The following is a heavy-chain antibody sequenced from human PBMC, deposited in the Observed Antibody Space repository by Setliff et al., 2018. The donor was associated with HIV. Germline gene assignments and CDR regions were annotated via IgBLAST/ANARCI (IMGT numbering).Heavy chain of an antibody. Sequence: SVKVSCKPSGGSFNSAAINWVRQAPGQGLEWMGGNILKLSTSNSAEKFRGRVTFTADRSTNTAFMELSGLRSDDTAMYFCAKMQRNNHYGGADVSWGQGTLVTVSS. CDR3: AKMQRNNHYGGADVS. CDR2: NILKLSTS. J-gene: IGHJ5*02. V-gene: IGHV1-69*10. D-gene: IGHD3-10*01. CDR1: GGSFNSAA.